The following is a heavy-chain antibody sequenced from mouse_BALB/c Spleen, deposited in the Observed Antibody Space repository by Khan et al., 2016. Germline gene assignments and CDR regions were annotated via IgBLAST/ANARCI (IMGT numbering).Heavy chain of an antibody. J-gene: IGHJ3*01. V-gene: IGHV1-80*01. CDR1: GYAFSGYW. CDR3: ARGSPFAS. CDR2: IYPGDGDT. Sequence: VQLQESGAELVRPGSSVKISCKASGYAFSGYWMNWVKQRPGQGLEWIGQIYPGDGDTNYNGKFKGKATLTADKSSSTAYMQLSSLTSDDTAFYFCARGSPFASWGQGTLVTVSA.